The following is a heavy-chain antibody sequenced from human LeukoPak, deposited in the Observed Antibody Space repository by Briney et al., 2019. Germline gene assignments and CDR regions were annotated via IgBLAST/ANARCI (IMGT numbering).Heavy chain of an antibody. CDR1: GYTFTGYY. CDR2: INPNSGGT. D-gene: IGHD6-13*01. V-gene: IGHV1-2*02. Sequence: ASVKVSCKASGYTFTGYYMHWVRQAPGQGLGWMGWINPNSGGTNYAQKFQGRVTMTRDTSISTAYMELSRLRSDDTAVYYCASSLPQIAAAGTLNYWGQGTLVTVSS. J-gene: IGHJ4*02. CDR3: ASSLPQIAAAGTLNY.